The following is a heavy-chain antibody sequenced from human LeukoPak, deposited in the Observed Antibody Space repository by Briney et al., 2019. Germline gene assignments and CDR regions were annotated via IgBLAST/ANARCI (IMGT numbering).Heavy chain of an antibody. J-gene: IGHJ3*02. Sequence: KSSETLSLTCTVSGGSISSGTYYWSWIRQPAGKGLEWIGRIYSSGSTNYNPSLKNRVTISVDTSKNQFSLKLSSVTAADTAVYSCARVRPRDDAFDIWGQGTMVTVSS. D-gene: IGHD3-10*01. V-gene: IGHV4-61*02. CDR1: GGSISSGTYY. CDR3: ARVRPRDDAFDI. CDR2: IYSSGST.